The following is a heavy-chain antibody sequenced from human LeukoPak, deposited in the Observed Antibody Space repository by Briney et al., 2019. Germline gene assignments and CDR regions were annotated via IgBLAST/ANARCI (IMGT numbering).Heavy chain of an antibody. CDR1: GYTFTGYY. Sequence: SVKVSCKASGYTFTGYYMHWVRQAPGQGLEWMGWINPNSGGTNYAQKFQGRVTMTRDTSISTAYMELSRLRSDDTAVYYCARVSGRDYYDSSGYPNAFDIWGQGTMVTVSS. J-gene: IGHJ3*02. V-gene: IGHV1-2*02. CDR3: ARVSGRDYYDSSGYPNAFDI. CDR2: INPNSGGT. D-gene: IGHD3-22*01.